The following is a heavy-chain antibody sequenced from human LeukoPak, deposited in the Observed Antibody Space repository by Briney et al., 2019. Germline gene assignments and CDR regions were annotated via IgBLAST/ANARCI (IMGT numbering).Heavy chain of an antibody. D-gene: IGHD3-9*01. J-gene: IGHJ6*03. V-gene: IGHV4-59*11. CDR3: ARTYYDILTGYEYYYYYMDV. CDR1: GESISSHY. Sequence: TSETLSLTCNVSGESISSHYWSWTRQSPGKGLEWIGYITNSGTTKFNPSLKSRVTISVDTSKNQFSLKLSSVTAADTAVYYCARTYYDILTGYEYYYYYMDVWGKGTTVTVSS. CDR2: ITNSGTT.